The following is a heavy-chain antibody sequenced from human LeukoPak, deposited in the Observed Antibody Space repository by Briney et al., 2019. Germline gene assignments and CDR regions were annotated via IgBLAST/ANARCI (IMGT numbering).Heavy chain of an antibody. J-gene: IGHJ3*02. D-gene: IGHD1-26*01. CDR1: GFTFDDYA. CDR2: ISWNSGSI. CDR3: ARDRSSEWELLPDAFDI. Sequence: QPGGSLRLSCAASGFTFDDYAMHWVRQAPGKGLEWVSGISWNSGSIGYADSVKGRFTISRDNAKNSLYLQMNSLRAEDTAVYYCARDRSSEWELLPDAFDIWGQGTMVTVSS. V-gene: IGHV3-9*01.